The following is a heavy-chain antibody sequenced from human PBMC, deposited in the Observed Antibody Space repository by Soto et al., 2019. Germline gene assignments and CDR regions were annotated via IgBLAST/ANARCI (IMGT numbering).Heavy chain of an antibody. CDR2: ISAYNGNT. CDR3: ARVALTTFYYDSTGSNFDY. J-gene: IGHJ4*02. V-gene: IGHV1-18*04. D-gene: IGHD3-22*01. CDR1: GYTFTSYG. Sequence: QVQLVQSGAEVKKPGASVKVSCKASGYTFTSYGISWVRQAPGQGLEWMGWISAYNGNTNYAQKLQGRVTMTTDTSTSTAYMELRSLRSDDTAVYYCARVALTTFYYDSTGSNFDYWGQGTLVTVSS.